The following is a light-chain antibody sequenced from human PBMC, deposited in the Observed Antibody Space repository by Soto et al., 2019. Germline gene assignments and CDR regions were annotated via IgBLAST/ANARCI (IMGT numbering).Light chain of an antibody. CDR1: GSNIAPGYD. V-gene: IGLV1-40*01. CDR3: QSYDSSLTAVV. J-gene: IGLJ2*01. Sequence: QLVLTQPPSVSGAPGQRVTLSCTGTGSNIAPGYDVHWYQHLPGTAPKLLIYDNNNRPSGVSDRFSGSRSGTSASLAISGLQAEDEADYYCQSYDSSLTAVVFGGGTKLTVL. CDR2: DNN.